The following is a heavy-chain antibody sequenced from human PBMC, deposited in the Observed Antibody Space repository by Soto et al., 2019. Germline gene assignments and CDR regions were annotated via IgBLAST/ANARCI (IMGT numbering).Heavy chain of an antibody. J-gene: IGHJ6*02. CDR1: GGTFSSYA. CDR3: AIDMGGYDAPYYYGMDV. D-gene: IGHD5-12*01. V-gene: IGHV1-69*01. Sequence: QVQLVQSGAEVKKPGSSVKVSCKASGGTFSSYAISWVRQAPGQGLEWMGGIIPIFGTANYAQKFQGRVTITADESTSTAYMELSSLRSEDTAVYYCAIDMGGYDAPYYYGMDVWGQGTTVTVSS. CDR2: IIPIFGTA.